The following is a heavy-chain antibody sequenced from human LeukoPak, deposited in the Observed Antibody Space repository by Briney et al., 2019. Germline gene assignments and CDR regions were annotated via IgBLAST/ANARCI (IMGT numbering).Heavy chain of an antibody. D-gene: IGHD6-19*01. CDR3: AKDNRPLDGGWYYLDY. V-gene: IGHV3-23*01. CDR2: ISGSGGST. J-gene: IGHJ4*02. CDR1: GFTFSSYA. Sequence: GGSLRLSCAASGFTFSSYAMSWVRQAPGKGLEWVSAISGSGGSTYYADSVEGRFTISRDNSKNTLYLQMNSLRAEDTAVYYCAKDNRPLDGGWYYLDYWGQGTLVTVSS.